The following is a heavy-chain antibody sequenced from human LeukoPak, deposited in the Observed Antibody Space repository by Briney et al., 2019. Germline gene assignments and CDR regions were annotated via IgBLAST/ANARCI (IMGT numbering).Heavy chain of an antibody. J-gene: IGHJ3*02. CDR3: ARVRLAVASTNAFDI. CDR1: GYTFTSYG. CDR2: ISAYNGNT. Sequence: GASVKVSCKASGYTFTSYGISWVRQAPGQGLEWMGWISAYNGNTNYAQKLQGRVTMTTDTSTSTAYMELRSLRSDDTAVYYCARVRLAVASTNAFDIWGQGTMVTVSS. D-gene: IGHD6-19*01. V-gene: IGHV1-18*01.